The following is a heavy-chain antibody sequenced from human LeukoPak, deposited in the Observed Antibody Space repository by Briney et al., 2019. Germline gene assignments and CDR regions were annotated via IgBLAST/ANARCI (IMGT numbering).Heavy chain of an antibody. V-gene: IGHV3-21*01. CDR2: ISSSSSYI. Sequence: GSLRLSCAASGFTFSSYSMNWVRQAPGKGLEWVSSISSSSSYIYYAVSVKGRFTISRDNAKNSLYLQMNSLRAEDTAVYYCARDAARGNFDYWGQGTLVTVSS. J-gene: IGHJ4*02. CDR3: ARDAARGNFDY. D-gene: IGHD3-10*01. CDR1: GFTFSSYS.